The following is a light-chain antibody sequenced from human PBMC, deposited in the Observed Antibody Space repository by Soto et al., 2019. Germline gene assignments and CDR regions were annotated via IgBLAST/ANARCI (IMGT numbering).Light chain of an antibody. CDR3: FSFTSTHTHV. V-gene: IGLV2-23*01. CDR1: SSDFGSYKF. Sequence: QSALTQPASVSGSPGQSVTISCTGTSSDFGSYKFVSWYQHHPGKVPKVIIYGTTKRPSGVSDRFFGSKSGNTASLTISGLQAEDEADYYCFSFTSTHTHVFGSGTKLTVL. J-gene: IGLJ1*01. CDR2: GTT.